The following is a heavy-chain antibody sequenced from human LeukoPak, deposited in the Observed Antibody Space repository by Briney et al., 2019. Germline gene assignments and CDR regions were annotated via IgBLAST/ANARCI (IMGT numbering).Heavy chain of an antibody. D-gene: IGHD6-6*01. CDR3: ARALRIAARPEYYYYMDV. CDR1: GYTFTTYG. J-gene: IGHJ6*03. V-gene: IGHV1-69*05. Sequence: GASVKVSCKASGYTFTTYGIAWVRQAPGQGLEWMGGIIPIFGTANYAQKFQGRVTITTDESTSTAYMELSSLRSEDTAVYYCARALRIAARPEYYYYMDVWGKGTTVTVSS. CDR2: IIPIFGTA.